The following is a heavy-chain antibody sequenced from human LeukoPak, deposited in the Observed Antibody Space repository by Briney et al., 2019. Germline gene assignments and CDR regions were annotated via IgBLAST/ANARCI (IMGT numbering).Heavy chain of an antibody. CDR2: ISYDGSNK. CDR1: GFTFSSYA. CDR3: AKDRFQNRDIVLMVYALRGFDP. V-gene: IGHV3-30-3*01. Sequence: GGSLRLSCAASGFTFSSYAMHWVRQAPGKGLEWVAVISYDGSNKYYADSVKGRFTISRDNSKNTLYLQMNSLRAEDTAVYYCAKDRFQNRDIVLMVYALRGFDPWGQGTLVTVSS. D-gene: IGHD2-8*01. J-gene: IGHJ5*02.